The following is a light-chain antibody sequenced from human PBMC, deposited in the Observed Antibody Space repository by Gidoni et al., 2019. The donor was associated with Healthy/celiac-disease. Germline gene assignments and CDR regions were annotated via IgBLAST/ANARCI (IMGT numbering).Light chain of an antibody. V-gene: IGKV4-1*01. CDR3: QQYYSTPPS. Sequence: DIVMTQSPDSLAVSLGERATINCKSSQSVLYSSNNKNYLAWYQQKPGQPPKLLIYWASTRESGFPDLFSGSGSGTDFTLTISSLQAEDVAVYYCQQYYSTPPSFGGGTKVEIK. J-gene: IGKJ4*01. CDR2: WAS. CDR1: QSVLYSSNNKNY.